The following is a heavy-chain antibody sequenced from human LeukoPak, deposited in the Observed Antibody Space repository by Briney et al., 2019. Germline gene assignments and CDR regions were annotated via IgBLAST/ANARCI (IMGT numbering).Heavy chain of an antibody. V-gene: IGHV1-69*06. CDR2: IIPIFGTA. J-gene: IGHJ4*02. CDR3: ARGGDYEDYYFDY. Sequence: GASVKVSCKASGGTFSSYAISWVRQAPGQGLEWMGGIIPIFGTANYAQKFQGRVTITADKSTSTAYMELSSLRSEGTAVYYCARGGDYEDYYFDYWGQGTLVTVSS. D-gene: IGHD4-17*01. CDR1: GGTFSSYA.